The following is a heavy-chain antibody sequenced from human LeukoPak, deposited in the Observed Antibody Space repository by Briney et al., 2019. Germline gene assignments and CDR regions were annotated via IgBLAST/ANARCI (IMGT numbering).Heavy chain of an antibody. V-gene: IGHV4-59*01. D-gene: IGHD3-22*01. J-gene: IGHJ3*02. CDR3: ARGSTMIGQGHYAFVI. CDR2: MYYSGRT. CDR1: GGSIRSYS. Sequence: SETLSLTCTVSGGSIRSYSWSWIRQAPGKGLEWIGYMYYSGRTSYNPSLKSRVTISVDTSKNHFSLKLRSVTAADTAVYYCARGSTMIGQGHYAFVIWGQGTMVTVSS.